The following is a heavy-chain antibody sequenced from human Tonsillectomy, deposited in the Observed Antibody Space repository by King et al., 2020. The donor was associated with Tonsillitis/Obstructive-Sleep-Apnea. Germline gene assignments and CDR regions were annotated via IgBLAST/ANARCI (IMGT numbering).Heavy chain of an antibody. CDR1: GFTVSSNY. CDR2: IYSGGST. CDR3: ALDHCTGGVCYTPS. Sequence: EVQLVESGGGLVQPGGSLRLSCAASGFTVSSNYMSWVRQAPGKGLEWVSVIYSGGSTYYADSVKGRFTISRDNSKNTLYLQMNSLRAEDTAVYYCALDHCTGGVCYTPSWGQGTLVTVSS. D-gene: IGHD2-8*02. J-gene: IGHJ4*02. V-gene: IGHV3-66*01.